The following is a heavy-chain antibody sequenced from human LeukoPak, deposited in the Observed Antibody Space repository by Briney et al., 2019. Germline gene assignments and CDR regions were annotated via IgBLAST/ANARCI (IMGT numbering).Heavy chain of an antibody. D-gene: IGHD3-22*01. CDR3: VXGPTYDSLPYYFDY. CDR1: XXTXXYXA. Sequence: GGSLRLSCSXSXXTXXYXAXXXXXXTAXXGLEFVSGISXNGGSTYXXXXXKGRFTISRDNSNNTLYLQMSSLRAEDTAVYYCVXGPTYDSLPYYFDYWGQGTLVTVSS. V-gene: IGHV3-64D*06. J-gene: IGHJ4*02. CDR2: ISXNGGST.